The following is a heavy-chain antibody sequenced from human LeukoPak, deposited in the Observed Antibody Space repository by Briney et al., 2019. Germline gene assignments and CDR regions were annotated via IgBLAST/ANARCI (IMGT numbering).Heavy chain of an antibody. V-gene: IGHV3-53*01. CDR3: ARVAAGYSVNYFDY. CDR1: GFTVSSNY. Sequence: GGSLRLSCAASGFTVSSNYMSWVRQAPGKGLEWVSVIYSGGSTYYADSVKGRFTISRDNVENSLYLQMNSLRDEDTAVYYCARVAAGYSVNYFDYWGQGTLVTVSS. D-gene: IGHD4-23*01. J-gene: IGHJ4*02. CDR2: IYSGGST.